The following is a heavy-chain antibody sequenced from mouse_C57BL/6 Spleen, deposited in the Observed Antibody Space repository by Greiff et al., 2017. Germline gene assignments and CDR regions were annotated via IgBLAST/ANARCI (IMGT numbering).Heavy chain of an antibody. J-gene: IGHJ4*01. CDR2: IDPDNGDT. V-gene: IGHV14-4*01. CDR3: TTVYSNSEGMDY. Sequence: VQLQQSGAELVRPGASVKLSCTASGFNITDDYMHWVKQRPEQGLEWIGWIDPDNGDTNYAPKFQGKATITADTSSNTAYLQLSSLTSEDTAVYYCTTVYSNSEGMDYWGQGTSVTVSS. D-gene: IGHD2-5*01. CDR1: GFNITDDY.